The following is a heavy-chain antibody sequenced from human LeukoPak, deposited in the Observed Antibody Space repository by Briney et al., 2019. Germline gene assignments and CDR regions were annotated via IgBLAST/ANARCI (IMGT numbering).Heavy chain of an antibody. CDR2: INQDGAQT. D-gene: IGHD6-19*01. CDR3: AREVKRGSGWYDY. CDR1: GFTFSTYW. J-gene: IGHJ4*02. V-gene: IGHV3-7*01. Sequence: GGSLRLSCAASGFTFSTYWMSWVRQAPGKGLEWVANINQDGAQTYYVDSVKGRFTISRDNAKNSLYLQMNSLRAEDTAVYYCAREVKRGSGWYDYWGQGTLVTVSS.